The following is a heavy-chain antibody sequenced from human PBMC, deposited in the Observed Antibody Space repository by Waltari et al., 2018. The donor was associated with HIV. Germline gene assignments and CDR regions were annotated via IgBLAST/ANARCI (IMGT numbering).Heavy chain of an antibody. CDR2: INHSGST. V-gene: IGHV4-34*01. D-gene: IGHD6-19*01. CDR1: GGSFSGYY. J-gene: IGHJ4*02. Sequence: QVQLQQWGEGLFTPSETLSLSCAVNGGSFSGYYWSWTRQPPGKGLEWIGEINHSGSTNYNPSLKSRVTISVDTSKNQFSLKLSTVTAADTAVYCCARISIAVNFDYWGQGTLVTVSS. CDR3: ARISIAVNFDY.